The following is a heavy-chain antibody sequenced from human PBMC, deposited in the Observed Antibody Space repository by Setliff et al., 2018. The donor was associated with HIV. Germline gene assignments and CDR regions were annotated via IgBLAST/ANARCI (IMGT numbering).Heavy chain of an antibody. CDR3: ANYGDY. J-gene: IGHJ4*02. V-gene: IGHV3-23*01. D-gene: IGHD4-17*01. Sequence: GGSLRLSCAASGFTFSSYGMHWVRQAPGKGLEWISAISPNGDITYYAASVQGRFTISRDNSKNTVYLQMSSLIAEDTALYYCANYGDYWGQGTLVTVSS. CDR1: GFTFSSYG. CDR2: ISPNGDIT.